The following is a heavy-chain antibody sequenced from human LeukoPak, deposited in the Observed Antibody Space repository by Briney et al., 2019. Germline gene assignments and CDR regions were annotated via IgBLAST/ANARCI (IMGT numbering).Heavy chain of an antibody. CDR3: ARVVYGSGSAPFDY. J-gene: IGHJ4*02. D-gene: IGHD3-10*01. CDR2: MNPNSGNK. V-gene: IGHV1-8*01. Sequence: ASVKVSCKASGYTFTSYHIHWVRQATGQGLEWMGWMNPNSGNKDYAQKFQGRVTMTRCTSISTAYMELSSLRSEDTAVYYCARVVYGSGSAPFDYWGQGALVTVSS. CDR1: GYTFTSYH.